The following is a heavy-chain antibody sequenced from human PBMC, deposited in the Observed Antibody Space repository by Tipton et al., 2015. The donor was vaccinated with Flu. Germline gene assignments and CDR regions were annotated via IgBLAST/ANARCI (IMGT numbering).Heavy chain of an antibody. J-gene: IGHJ6*02. CDR3: AKDLRYYGSGKGPYSMDV. CDR1: GFTFSSYG. Sequence: AASGFTFSSYGMHWVRQAPGKGLEWVAVISYDGSNKNYADSVKGRFTISRDNSKNTLYLQMNSLRAEDTAVYYCAKDLRYYGSGKGPYSMDVWGQGTTVTVSS. CDR2: ISYDGSNK. D-gene: IGHD3-10*01. V-gene: IGHV3-30*18.